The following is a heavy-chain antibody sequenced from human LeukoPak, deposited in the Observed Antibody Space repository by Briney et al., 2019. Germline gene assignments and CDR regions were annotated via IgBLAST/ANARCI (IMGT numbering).Heavy chain of an antibody. V-gene: IGHV4-38-2*02. CDR2: IYHSGST. Sequence: PSETLSLTCTVSGYSISSGYYWGWIRQPPGKGLEWIGSIYHSGSTYYNPSLKSRVTISVDTSKNQFSLKLSSVTAADTAVYYCARDLTGYSSSDDYYYYYMDVWGKGTTVTVSS. J-gene: IGHJ6*03. D-gene: IGHD6-6*01. CDR1: GYSISSGYY. CDR3: ARDLTGYSSSDDYYYYYMDV.